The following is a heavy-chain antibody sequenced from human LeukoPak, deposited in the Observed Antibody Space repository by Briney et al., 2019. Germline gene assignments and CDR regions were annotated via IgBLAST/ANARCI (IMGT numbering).Heavy chain of an antibody. CDR1: GYTLTDYY. V-gene: IGHV1-2*02. CDR3: ARGRRILGGPENAGDFFDF. J-gene: IGHJ4*01. CDR2: INPNSGAT. Sequence: ASVKVSCKASGYTLTDYYLHWVRQAPGQGLKWMGWINPNSGATHYAQGFQARVTMTRGTSIASSYMELTGLESDDTAVYYCARGRRILGGPENAGDFFDFWGQGSLVTVSS. D-gene: IGHD3-16*01.